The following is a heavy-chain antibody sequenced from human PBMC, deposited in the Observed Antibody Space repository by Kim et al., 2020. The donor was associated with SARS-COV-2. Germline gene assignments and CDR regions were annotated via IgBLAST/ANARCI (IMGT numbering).Heavy chain of an antibody. CDR3: AKLGAGDSFLHTFHV. D-gene: IGHD3-22*01. CDR1: GFTFSTNA. V-gene: IGHV3-23*01. Sequence: GGSLRLSCAASGFTFSTNAMSWVRQAPGKGLEWVSTITGSSGSRYYADSVKGRFTSSRDNSRNTLYLQMNSLRAEDTAVYYCAKLGAGDSFLHTFHVWGQGTLVIASS. J-gene: IGHJ3*01. CDR2: ITGSSGSR.